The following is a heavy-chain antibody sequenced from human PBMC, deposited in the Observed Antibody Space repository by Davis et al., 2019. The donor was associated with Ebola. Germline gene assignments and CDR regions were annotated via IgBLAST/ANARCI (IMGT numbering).Heavy chain of an antibody. Sequence: GESLKISCAASGFTFSGSAMHWVRQASGKGLEWVGRIRSKANSYATAYAASVKGRFTISRDDSKNTAYLQMNSLRDDDTAVYYCARGGDSSVWYARFDYWGQGILVTVSS. CDR3: ARGGDSSVWYARFDY. CDR1: GFTFSGSA. V-gene: IGHV3-73*01. D-gene: IGHD6-13*01. CDR2: IRSKANSYAT. J-gene: IGHJ4*02.